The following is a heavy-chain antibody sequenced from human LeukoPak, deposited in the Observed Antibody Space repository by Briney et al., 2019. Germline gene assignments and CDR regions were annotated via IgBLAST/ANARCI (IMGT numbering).Heavy chain of an antibody. V-gene: IGHV1-69*05. Sequence: SVKVSCKASGGTFSSYAISWVRQAPGQGLEWMGGIIPIFGTANYAQKFQGRVTITTDESTSTAYMELSSLRSEDTAVYYCARGKGYGFWSGYYLDYWGQGTLVTVSS. J-gene: IGHJ4*02. CDR2: IIPIFGTA. D-gene: IGHD3-3*01. CDR3: ARGKGYGFWSGYYLDY. CDR1: GGTFSSYA.